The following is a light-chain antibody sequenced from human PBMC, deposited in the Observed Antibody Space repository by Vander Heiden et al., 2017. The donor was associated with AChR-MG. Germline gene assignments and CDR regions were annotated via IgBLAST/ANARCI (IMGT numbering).Light chain of an antibody. V-gene: IGLV3-25*03. CDR1: ALPKQY. CDR2: KDS. J-gene: IGLJ2*01. Sequence: SYELTQPPSVSVSPGQTARITCPGAALPKQYAYWYQQKPGQAPVLVIYKDSERPSGIPERFSGSSSGTTVTLTISGVQAEDEADYYCQSADSSGTYPVVFGGGTKLTVL. CDR3: QSADSSGTYPVV.